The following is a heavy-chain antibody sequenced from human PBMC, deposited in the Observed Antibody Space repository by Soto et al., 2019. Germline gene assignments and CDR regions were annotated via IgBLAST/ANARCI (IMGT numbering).Heavy chain of an antibody. Sequence: SQTLSLTCAISGDSVSINSAAWNLIRQSPSRGLEWLGRTYYRSKWYNDYAVSVKSRITINPDTSKNQFSLQLNSVTPEDTAVYYCARGTTYCSSTSCYYYGMDVWGQGTTVTVSS. CDR2: TYYRSKWYN. D-gene: IGHD2-2*01. J-gene: IGHJ6*02. CDR1: GDSVSINSAA. V-gene: IGHV6-1*01. CDR3: ARGTTYCSSTSCYYYGMDV.